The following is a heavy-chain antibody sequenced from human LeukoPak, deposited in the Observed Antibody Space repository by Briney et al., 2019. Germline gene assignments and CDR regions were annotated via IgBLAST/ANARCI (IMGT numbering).Heavy chain of an antibody. Sequence: PGGSLRLSCAASGFTFSSYWMHWVRRAPGKGLVWVSRINSDGSSTSYADSVKGRFTISRDNAKNTLYLQMNSLRAEDTAVYYCARGSGSYYMDVWGKGTTVTVSS. CDR2: INSDGSST. CDR1: GFTFSSYW. J-gene: IGHJ6*03. V-gene: IGHV3-74*01. D-gene: IGHD1-26*01. CDR3: ARGSGSYYMDV.